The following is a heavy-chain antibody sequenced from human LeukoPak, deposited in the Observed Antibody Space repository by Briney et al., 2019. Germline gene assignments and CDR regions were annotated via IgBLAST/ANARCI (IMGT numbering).Heavy chain of an antibody. CDR3: ARDRNDYLWGSYHAYYFDY. D-gene: IGHD3-16*02. Sequence: GGSLRLSCAASGFTFSDYNMRWSRQAPGKGLEWVSSISRSGSTKYYADSVKGRFTISRDNAKNSLFLQMNSLRAEDTAVYYCARDRNDYLWGSYHAYYFDYWGQGTLVTVSS. J-gene: IGHJ4*02. CDR1: GFTFSDYN. CDR2: ISRSGSTK. V-gene: IGHV3-11*01.